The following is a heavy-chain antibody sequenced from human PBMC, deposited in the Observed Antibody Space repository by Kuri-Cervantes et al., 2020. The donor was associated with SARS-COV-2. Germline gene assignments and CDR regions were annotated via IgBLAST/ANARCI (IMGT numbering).Heavy chain of an antibody. D-gene: IGHD2-21*02. CDR1: GFTFSDYY. CDR3: ARAVVVTAMPFGY. V-gene: IGHV3-11*06. Sequence: GESLKISCAASGFTFSDYYMSWIRQAPGKGLEWVSSISSSSSYIYYADSVKGRFTISRDNAKNSLYLQMNSLRAEDTAVYYCARAVVVTAMPFGYWGQGTLVTVSS. CDR2: ISSSSSYI. J-gene: IGHJ4*02.